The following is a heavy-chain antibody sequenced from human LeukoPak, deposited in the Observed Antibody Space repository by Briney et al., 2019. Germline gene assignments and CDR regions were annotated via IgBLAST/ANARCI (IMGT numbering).Heavy chain of an antibody. J-gene: IGHJ3*02. V-gene: IGHV3-23*01. CDR2: ISSTGGTT. CDR3: AKVRTMKSEGDAFDI. CDR1: GITFSSYG. Sequence: GGSLRLSCAASGITFSSYGMSWVRQAPGKGLEWVSSISSTGGTTYYADSVRGRFTISRDNSKNTLYLQMNSLRAEDTAVYYCAKVRTMKSEGDAFDIWGQGTMVTVSS. D-gene: IGHD3-22*01.